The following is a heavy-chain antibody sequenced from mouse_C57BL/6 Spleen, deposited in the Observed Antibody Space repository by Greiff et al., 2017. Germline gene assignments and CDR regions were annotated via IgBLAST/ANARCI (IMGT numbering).Heavy chain of an antibody. Sequence: VQLQQSGPELVKPGASVKISCKASGYSFTGYYMNWVKQSPEKSLEWIGEINPSTGGNTYNQKFKAKATLTVDNSSSTAYMQLKSLTSEDSAVYYCARGVTTSRRYFDVWGTGTTVTVSS. CDR2: INPSTGGN. V-gene: IGHV1-42*01. CDR1: GYSFTGYY. J-gene: IGHJ1*03. CDR3: ARGVTTSRRYFDV. D-gene: IGHD2-2*01.